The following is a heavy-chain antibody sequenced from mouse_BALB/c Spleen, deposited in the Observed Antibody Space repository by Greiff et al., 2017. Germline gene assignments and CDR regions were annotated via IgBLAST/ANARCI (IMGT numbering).Heavy chain of an antibody. CDR2: INPGSGGT. CDR1: GYAFTNYL. D-gene: IGHD1-1*01. Sequence: QVQLKESGAELVRPGTSVKVSCKASGYAFTNYLIEWVKQRPGQGLEWIGVINPGSGGTNYNEKFKGKATLTADKSSSTAYMQLSSLTSDDSAVYFCARNYGSSWYYFDYWGQGTTLTVAS. V-gene: IGHV1-54*01. J-gene: IGHJ2*01. CDR3: ARNYGSSWYYFDY.